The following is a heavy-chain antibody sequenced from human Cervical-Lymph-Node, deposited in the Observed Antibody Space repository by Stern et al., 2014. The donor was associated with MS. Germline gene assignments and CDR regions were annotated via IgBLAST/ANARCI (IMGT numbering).Heavy chain of an antibody. Sequence: QVQLVQSGAEVKKPGSSVKVSCKASGGTFSSQAISWVRQAPGQGLEWLGGMIQMFGAAHYAQKFQCRVTITAYESTSTAYMELRSLRSEDTAVYYCARDEIGQTTTHYYYYGMDVWGQGTTVTVS. V-gene: IGHV1-69*01. CDR2: MIQMFGAA. J-gene: IGHJ6*02. CDR1: GGTFSSQA. CDR3: ARDEIGQTTTHYYYYGMDV. D-gene: IGHD1-1*01.